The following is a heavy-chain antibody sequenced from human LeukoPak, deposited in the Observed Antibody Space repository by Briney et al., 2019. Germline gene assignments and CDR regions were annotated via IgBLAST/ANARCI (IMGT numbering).Heavy chain of an antibody. D-gene: IGHD1-1*01. V-gene: IGHV1-69*13. Sequence: ASVKVSCKASGATSTSNPFSWLHKPLDQGFNWLGGSTPTFGTANYAQKFQGRVTITADESTSTAYMELSSLRSEDTAVYYCARGVQLERQGGYYYYYMDVWGKGTTVTVSS. CDR1: GATSTSNP. CDR2: STPTFGTA. J-gene: IGHJ6*03. CDR3: ARGVQLERQGGYYYYYMDV.